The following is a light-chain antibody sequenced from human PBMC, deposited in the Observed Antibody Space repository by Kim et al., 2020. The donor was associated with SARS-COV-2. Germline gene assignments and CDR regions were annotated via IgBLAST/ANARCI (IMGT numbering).Light chain of an antibody. Sequence: EIQMTQSPSTLSASVGDRVSITCRASQSISSWLAWYQQKPGKAPKLLIYKASGLQSGVPSRFSGSGSGTEFTLTISSLQPDDFATYYCQQYNTYPFTFGQGTQLDIK. CDR2: KAS. V-gene: IGKV1-5*03. J-gene: IGKJ1*01. CDR3: QQYNTYPFT. CDR1: QSISSW.